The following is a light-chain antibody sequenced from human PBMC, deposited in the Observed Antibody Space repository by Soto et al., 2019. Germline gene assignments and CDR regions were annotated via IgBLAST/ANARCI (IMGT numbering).Light chain of an antibody. CDR1: QSISSW. J-gene: IGKJ1*01. Sequence: DIQMTQSPSTLSASVGDRVTITCRASQSISSWLAWYQQKPGKAPKLLIYKASSLESGVPSRFSGSGSGTEFTLTISSLQRDDFATYCGQQYPGTFGQGTKVEIK. CDR2: KAS. CDR3: QQYPGT. V-gene: IGKV1-5*03.